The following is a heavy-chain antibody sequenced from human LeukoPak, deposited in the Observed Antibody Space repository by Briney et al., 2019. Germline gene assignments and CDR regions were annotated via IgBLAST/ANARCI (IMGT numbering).Heavy chain of an antibody. J-gene: IGHJ4*02. Sequence: ASVKVSCKASGGTFSIYAISWVRQAPGQGLEWMGGIIPIFGTANYAQKFQGRVTITADKSTSTAYMELSSLRSEDTAVYYCARDLIRDSSGWGYFDYWGQGTLVTVSS. V-gene: IGHV1-69*06. CDR3: ARDLIRDSSGWGYFDY. CDR2: IIPIFGTA. D-gene: IGHD6-19*01. CDR1: GGTFSIYA.